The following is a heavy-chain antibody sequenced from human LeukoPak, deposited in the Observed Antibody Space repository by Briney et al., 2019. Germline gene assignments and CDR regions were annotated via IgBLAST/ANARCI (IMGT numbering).Heavy chain of an antibody. CDR2: ISYSGST. CDR1: GGSISGYFY. J-gene: IGHJ6*02. CDR3: ARHYRGSGSIYGMDV. D-gene: IGHD3-10*01. V-gene: IGHV4-30-4*01. Sequence: SQTLSLTCTVSGGSISGYFYWSWIRQPPGKGLEWIGYISYSGSTNYNPSLKSRVTISVDTSKNQFSLKLSSVTAADTAVYYCARHYRGSGSIYGMDVWGQGTTVTVSS.